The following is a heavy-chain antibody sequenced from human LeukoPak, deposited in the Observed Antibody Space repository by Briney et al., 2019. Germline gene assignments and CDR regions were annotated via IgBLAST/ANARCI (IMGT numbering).Heavy chain of an antibody. J-gene: IGHJ5*02. CDR1: XYTFXXYY. CDR3: AGGGQGYCSSTSCYSGNWFDP. Sequence: XXVSCXXXXYTFXXYYMHWVRQAPGQGVEGMGWINPNSGGTNYAQKFQGRVTMTRDTSISTAYMELSRLRSNDTAVYYCAGGGQGYCSSTSCYSGNWFDPWGQGTLVTVSS. D-gene: IGHD2-2*01. V-gene: IGHV1-2*02. CDR2: INPNSGGT.